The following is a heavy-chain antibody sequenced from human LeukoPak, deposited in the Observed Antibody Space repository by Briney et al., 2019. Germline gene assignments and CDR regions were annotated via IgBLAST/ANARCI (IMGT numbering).Heavy chain of an antibody. CDR3: ARETTRLEVDHYSDY. CDR2: IKQDGSEK. V-gene: IGHV3-7*01. Sequence: PGGSLRLSCAASGFTFSSYWMSWVRQAPGKGLEWVANIKQDGSEKYYVDSVKGRFTISRDNAKNSLYLQMNSLRAEDTAVYYCARETTRLEVDHYSDYWGQGTLVTVSS. CDR1: GFTFSSYW. J-gene: IGHJ4*02. D-gene: IGHD1-14*01.